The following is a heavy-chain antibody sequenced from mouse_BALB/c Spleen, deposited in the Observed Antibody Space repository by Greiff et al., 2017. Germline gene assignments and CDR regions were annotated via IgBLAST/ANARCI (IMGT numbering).Heavy chain of an antibody. CDR3: ARGYDYDYFDY. D-gene: IGHD2-4*01. Sequence: DVKLQESGPGLVKPSQSLSLTCTVTGYSITSYYAWNWIRQFPGNKLEWMGYISYSGSTSYNPSLKSRISITRDTSKNLFFLQLHSVTTEDTATYYCARGYDYDYFDYWGQGTTLTVSS. CDR2: ISYSGST. CDR1: GYSITSYYA. V-gene: IGHV3-2*02. J-gene: IGHJ2*01.